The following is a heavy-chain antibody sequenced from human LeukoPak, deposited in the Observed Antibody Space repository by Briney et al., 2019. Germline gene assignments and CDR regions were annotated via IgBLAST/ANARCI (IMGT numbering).Heavy chain of an antibody. J-gene: IGHJ4*02. CDR2: MNPNSGNT. Sequence: ASVKVSCKASGGTFSSYVISWVRQATGQGLEWMGWMNPNSGNTGYAQKFQGRVTMTRNTSISTAYMELSSLGSEDTAVYYCARESSSWYNIDYWGQGTLVTVSS. CDR1: GGTFSSYV. V-gene: IGHV1-8*02. D-gene: IGHD6-13*01. CDR3: ARESSSWYNIDY.